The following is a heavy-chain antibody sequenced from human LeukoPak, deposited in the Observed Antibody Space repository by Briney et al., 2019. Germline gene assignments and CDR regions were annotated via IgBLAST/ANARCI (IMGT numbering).Heavy chain of an antibody. CDR2: ISAYNGNT. CDR1: GYTFTSYG. CDR3: AREGSAYGDYGAAWY. Sequence: ASVKVSCKASGYTFTSYGISWVRQAPGQGLEWMGWISAYNGNTNYAQKLQGRVTMTTDTSTSIAYMELRSLRSDDTAVYYCAREGSAYGDYGAAWYWGQGTLVTVSS. J-gene: IGHJ4*02. D-gene: IGHD4-17*01. V-gene: IGHV1-18*01.